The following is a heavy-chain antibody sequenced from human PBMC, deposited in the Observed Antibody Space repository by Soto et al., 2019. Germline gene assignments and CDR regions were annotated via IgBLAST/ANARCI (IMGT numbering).Heavy chain of an antibody. Sequence: GASVNVYWKASGYSFTGYYMHWVRQAPGQGLEWMGWINPNSGGTNYAQKFQGWVTMTRDTSISTAYMELSRLRSDDTAVYYCARSPHYDFWSGYYAPHYYYGMDVWGQGTTVTVSS. D-gene: IGHD3-3*01. V-gene: IGHV1-2*04. CDR1: GYSFTGYY. CDR2: INPNSGGT. CDR3: ARSPHYDFWSGYYAPHYYYGMDV. J-gene: IGHJ6*02.